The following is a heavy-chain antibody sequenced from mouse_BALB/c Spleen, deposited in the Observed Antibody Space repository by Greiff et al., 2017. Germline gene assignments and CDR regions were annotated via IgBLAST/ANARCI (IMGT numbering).Heavy chain of an antibody. Sequence: QVQLKESGAELVRPGTSVKVSCKASGYAFTNYLIEWVKQRPGQGLEWIGVINPGSGGTNYNEKFKGKATLTADKSSSTAYMQLSSLTSDDSAVYYCARSDYYGSSPAWLAYWGQGTLVTVSA. D-gene: IGHD1-1*01. CDR2: INPGSGGT. CDR3: ARSDYYGSSPAWLAY. V-gene: IGHV1-54*01. CDR1: GYAFTNYL. J-gene: IGHJ3*01.